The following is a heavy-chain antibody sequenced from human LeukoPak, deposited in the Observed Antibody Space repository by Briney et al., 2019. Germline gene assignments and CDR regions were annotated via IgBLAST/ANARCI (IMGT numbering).Heavy chain of an antibody. D-gene: IGHD2-15*01. CDR1: GYTFTGYY. CDR3: ARELQEDDAFDI. CDR2: INPNSGGT. J-gene: IGHJ3*02. V-gene: IGHV1-2*02. Sequence: ASVKVSCKASGYTFTGYYMHWVRQAPGQGLEWMGWINPNSGGTNYAQKFQGRVTMTRDTSISTAYMELSRLRSDDTAVYYCARELQEDDAFDIWGQGTMVTVSS.